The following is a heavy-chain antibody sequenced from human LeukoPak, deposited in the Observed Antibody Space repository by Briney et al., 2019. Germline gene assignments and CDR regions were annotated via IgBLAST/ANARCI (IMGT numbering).Heavy chain of an antibody. CDR1: GGTFSSYA. CDR3: ARDRYYGSGSQDVYFDY. CDR2: IIPIFGTA. J-gene: IGHJ4*02. V-gene: IGHV1-69*05. Sequence: ASVKVSCKASGGTFSSYAISWVRQAPGQGLEWKGGIIPIFGTANYTQKFQGRVTITTDESTSTAYMELSSLRSEDTAVYYCARDRYYGSGSQDVYFDYWGQGTLVTVSS. D-gene: IGHD3-10*01.